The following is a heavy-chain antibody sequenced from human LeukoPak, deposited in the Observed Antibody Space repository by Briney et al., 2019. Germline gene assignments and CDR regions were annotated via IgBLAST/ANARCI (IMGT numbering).Heavy chain of an antibody. V-gene: IGHV4-59*08. CDR1: GGSVSNYY. CDR3: ARHFAYSSSSYFDY. D-gene: IGHD6-6*01. CDR2: VYSTGST. J-gene: IGHJ4*02. Sequence: PSETLSLTCSVSGGSVSNYYWSWIRQPPGKGLEWMGYVYSTGSTNYNPSLKSRVTMFEDKSKNQFSLRLYSVTVADTAVYYCARHFAYSSSSYFDYWGQGSLVTVSS.